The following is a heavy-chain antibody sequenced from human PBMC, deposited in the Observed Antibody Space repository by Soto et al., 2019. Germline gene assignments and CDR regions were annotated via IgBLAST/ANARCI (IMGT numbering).Heavy chain of an antibody. CDR3: AQDGSPTISESYLSY. J-gene: IGHJ4*02. CDR2: ILVDGNKK. V-gene: IGHV3-30*18. D-gene: IGHD1-26*01. Sequence: QVQLVESGGGVVRPGRSLRLSCSASGFIFSDYAMHWVRQAPGKGMEWVAVILVDGNKKYYSDSVTGRFTISRDNSKNTLYLQMHRLSAEDTAVYYCAQDGSPTISESYLSYWGQGSLVTVSS. CDR1: GFIFSDYA.